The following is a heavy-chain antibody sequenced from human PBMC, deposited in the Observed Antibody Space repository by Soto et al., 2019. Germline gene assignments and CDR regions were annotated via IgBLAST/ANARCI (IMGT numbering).Heavy chain of an antibody. V-gene: IGHV1-18*04. Sequence: ASVKVSCKASGYPFTSCGFSCVRQAPGQGLEWMGWISAYNGNTLYAQKFKGRVTMTTDTSTSTAYMELGSLRSDDTAVYYCATDPFCGSAPGCSALDAWGQGTTVTVSS. CDR1: GYPFTSCG. D-gene: IGHD2-21*01. J-gene: IGHJ6*02. CDR2: ISAYNGNT. CDR3: ATDPFCGSAPGCSALDA.